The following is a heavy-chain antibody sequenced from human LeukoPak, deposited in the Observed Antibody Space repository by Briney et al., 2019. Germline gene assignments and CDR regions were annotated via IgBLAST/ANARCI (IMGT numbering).Heavy chain of an antibody. CDR1: GGSISSSSYY. D-gene: IGHD5-18*01. CDR2: IYYSGST. J-gene: IGHJ4*02. Sequence: SETLSLTCTVSGGSISSSSYYWGWIRQPPGKGLEWIGSIYYSGSTYYNPSLKSRVTMSVDTSKNQFSLKLSSVTAADTAVYYCARAMVGYSYGYFDYWGQGTLVTVSS. V-gene: IGHV4-39*07. CDR3: ARAMVGYSYGYFDY.